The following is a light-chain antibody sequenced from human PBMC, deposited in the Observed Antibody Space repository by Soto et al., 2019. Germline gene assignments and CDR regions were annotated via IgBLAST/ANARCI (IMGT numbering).Light chain of an antibody. CDR1: SSNIGSNT. CDR2: DND. CDR3: ATWDDSRNGYV. V-gene: IGLV1-44*01. Sequence: QSLLTQPPSSSGTPGQRVTISASGSSSNIGSNTVSWYQQLPGTAPKLLIYDNDERPSGAPARFSGSKSGTSASLAISGLQSEDEGDYYCATWDDSRNGYVFGPGTKVTVL. J-gene: IGLJ1*01.